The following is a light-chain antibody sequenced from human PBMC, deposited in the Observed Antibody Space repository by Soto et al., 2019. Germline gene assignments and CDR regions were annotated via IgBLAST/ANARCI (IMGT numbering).Light chain of an antibody. CDR1: HSVRSN. J-gene: IGKJ1*01. CDR3: QHYNNWPQ. CDR2: GAS. V-gene: IGKV3-15*01. Sequence: EIVMTQSPATLSVSPGERATLSCRASHSVRSNLAWYQLKPGQPPRLLIFGASTRATGVPARFSGSGSGTEFTLTISSLQSEDFAGYYCQHYNNWPQFGQGTKVEI.